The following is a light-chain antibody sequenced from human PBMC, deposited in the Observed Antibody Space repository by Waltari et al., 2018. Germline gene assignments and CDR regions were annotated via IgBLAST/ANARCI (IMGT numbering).Light chain of an antibody. CDR3: QQSYSTPWT. CDR2: AAS. CDR1: QSISSF. Sequence: DIQMTQSPSSLSASVGDRVTITCRASQSISSFLNWYQQKPGKAPKLLIYAASSLQSGVPSRFSGSGSGTAFTLTISSLQPEDFATYYCQQSYSTPWTFGKGTKVEIK. V-gene: IGKV1-39*01. J-gene: IGKJ1*01.